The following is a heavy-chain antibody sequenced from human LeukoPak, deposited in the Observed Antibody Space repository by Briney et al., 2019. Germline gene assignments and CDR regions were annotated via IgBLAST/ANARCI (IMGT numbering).Heavy chain of an antibody. CDR2: IKQDGKGK. Sequence: PGGTLRLSCAASGVTFSSYWMSWVRQAPGKGLEWMGNIKQDGKGKYYLDTVKGRFTISRDNAKKSLYLKMNSLRAEDTAVYYCARDFSGVTGYTYGRGIDSWGQGTLVTVSS. J-gene: IGHJ4*02. CDR1: GVTFSSYW. CDR3: ARDFSGVTGYTYGRGIDS. V-gene: IGHV3-7*01. D-gene: IGHD5-18*01.